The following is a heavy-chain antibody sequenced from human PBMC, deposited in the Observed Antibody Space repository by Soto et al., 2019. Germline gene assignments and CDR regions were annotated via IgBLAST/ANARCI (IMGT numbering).Heavy chain of an antibody. Sequence: QVQLVESGGGVVQPGRSLRLSCAASGFRFTTYGMHWVREGPGKGLEWVAVISYDGSNKYYADSVKGRFTISRDNSKNTLYLQMNSLRPQDTALYYCVGGQYYFDYRGQGTLVTVSS. CDR3: VGGQYYFDY. CDR2: ISYDGSNK. CDR1: GFRFTTYG. J-gene: IGHJ4*02. V-gene: IGHV3-30*03. D-gene: IGHD3-10*01.